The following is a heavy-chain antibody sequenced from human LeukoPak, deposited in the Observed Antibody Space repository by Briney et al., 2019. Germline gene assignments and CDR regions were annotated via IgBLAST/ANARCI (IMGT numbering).Heavy chain of an antibody. CDR1: GFTFSSYE. CDR2: ISSSGSTI. J-gene: IGHJ4*02. D-gene: IGHD1-26*01. CDR3: ARGLGYSGSYQTFDY. V-gene: IGHV3-48*03. Sequence: GGSLRLSCAASGFTFSSYEMNWVRQAPGKGLEWVSYISSSGSTISYADSVKGRFTISRDNAKNSLYLQMNSLRAEDTAVYYCARGLGYSGSYQTFDYWGQGTLVTVSS.